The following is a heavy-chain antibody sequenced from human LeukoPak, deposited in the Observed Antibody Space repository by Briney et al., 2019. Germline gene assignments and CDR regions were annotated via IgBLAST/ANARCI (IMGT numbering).Heavy chain of an antibody. J-gene: IGHJ4*02. CDR2: ISSSSSYI. V-gene: IGHV3-21*01. Sequence: GGSLRRSCAASGFTFSSYSMNWVRQAPGKGLEWVSSISSSSSYIYYADSVKGRFTISRDNAKNSLYLQMNSLRAEDTAVYYCARAGWNGAFDYWGQGTLVTVSS. CDR1: GFTFSSYS. CDR3: ARAGWNGAFDY. D-gene: IGHD1-1*01.